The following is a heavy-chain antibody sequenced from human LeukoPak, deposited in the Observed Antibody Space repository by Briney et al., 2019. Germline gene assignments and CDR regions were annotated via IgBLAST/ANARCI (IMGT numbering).Heavy chain of an antibody. CDR2: ISSSSSYI. CDR3: ASRRGSGYGRAFDI. CDR1: GLTFSSYS. D-gene: IGHD3-22*01. J-gene: IGHJ3*02. Sequence: GGSLRLSCAASGLTFSSYSMNWVRQAPGKGLEWVSSISSSSSYIYYADSVKGRFTISRDNAKNSLYLQMNSLRAEDTAVYYCASRRGSGYGRAFDIWGQGTMVTVSS. V-gene: IGHV3-21*01.